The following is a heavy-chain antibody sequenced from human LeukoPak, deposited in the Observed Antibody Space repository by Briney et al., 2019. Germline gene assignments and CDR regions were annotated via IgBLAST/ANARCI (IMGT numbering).Heavy chain of an antibody. Sequence: GGSLRLSCTASGFTFSSYAMSWVRQPPGKGLEWVSGISWNSGSIAYADSVKGRFTISRDNAKNSLYLRMNSLRAEDTAFYYCAKGPSYTSGWSAEYFQHWGQGTLVTVSS. V-gene: IGHV3-9*01. J-gene: IGHJ1*01. CDR1: GFTFSSYA. CDR3: AKGPSYTSGWSAEYFQH. D-gene: IGHD6-19*01. CDR2: ISWNSGSI.